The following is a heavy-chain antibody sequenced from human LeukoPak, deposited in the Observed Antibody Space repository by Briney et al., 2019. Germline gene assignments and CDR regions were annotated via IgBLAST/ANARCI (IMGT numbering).Heavy chain of an antibody. Sequence: GGSLRLSCEASGFTFDDYTMHWVRKAPGKGLEWVSLISWVGGSPYYADSVKGRFTISRDNSKNSLYLQMNSLRTEDTALYYCAKARTGLLWFGESYGMDVWGQGTTVTVSS. D-gene: IGHD3-10*01. CDR3: AKARTGLLWFGESYGMDV. CDR1: GFTFDDYT. V-gene: IGHV3-43*01. J-gene: IGHJ6*02. CDR2: ISWVGGSP.